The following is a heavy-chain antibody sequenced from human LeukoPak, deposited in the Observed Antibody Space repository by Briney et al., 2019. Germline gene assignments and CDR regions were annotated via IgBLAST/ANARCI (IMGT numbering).Heavy chain of an antibody. D-gene: IGHD2-2*01. CDR3: AREVRNFCSSTSCTTYYYYGMDV. CDR1: GYTFTGYY. Sequence: ASVKDSCKASGYTFTGYYMHWVRQAPGQGLEWMGWINPNSGGTNYAQKFQGRVTMTRDTSISTAYMELSRLRSDDTAVYYCAREVRNFCSSTSCTTYYYYGMDVWGQGTTVTVSS. V-gene: IGHV1-2*02. CDR2: INPNSGGT. J-gene: IGHJ6*02.